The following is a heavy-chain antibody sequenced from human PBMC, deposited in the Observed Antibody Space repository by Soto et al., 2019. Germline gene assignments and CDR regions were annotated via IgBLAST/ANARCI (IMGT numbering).Heavy chain of an antibody. Sequence: SQTLSVTCAISGDSVSSKSATWNWFRQSPSRGLEWLGRTYYRSKWYHDYAVSLNGRGTINPDTSQNQFSLHLTSVTPEDTAVYYCGRLVGNSWIDYWGQGTLVTVSS. V-gene: IGHV6-1*01. CDR1: GDSVSSKSAT. CDR2: TYYRSKWYH. J-gene: IGHJ4*02. D-gene: IGHD6-13*01. CDR3: GRLVGNSWIDY.